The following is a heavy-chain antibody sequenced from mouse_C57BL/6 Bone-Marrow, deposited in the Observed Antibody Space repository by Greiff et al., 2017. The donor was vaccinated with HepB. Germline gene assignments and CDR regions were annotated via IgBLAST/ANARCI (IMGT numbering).Heavy chain of an antibody. D-gene: IGHD4-1*01. CDR3: TILGYYAMDY. CDR2: IRLKSDNYAT. Sequence: EVKVEESGGGLVQPGGSMKLSCVASGFTFSNYWMNWVRQSPEKGLEWVAQIRLKSDNYATHYAESVKGRFTISRDDSKSSVYLQMNNLRAEDTGIYYCTILGYYAMDYWGQGTSVTVSS. CDR1: GFTFSNYW. J-gene: IGHJ4*01. V-gene: IGHV6-3*01.